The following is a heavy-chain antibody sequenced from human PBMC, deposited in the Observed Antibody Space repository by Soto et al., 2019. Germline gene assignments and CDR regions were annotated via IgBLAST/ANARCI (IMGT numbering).Heavy chain of an antibody. CDR1: GGSISSYY. V-gene: IGHV4-59*12. D-gene: IGHD2-21*02. CDR3: ARGHHGGDQGDI. Sequence: QVQLQESGPGLVKPSETLSLTCTVSGGSISSYYWSWIRQPPGKGLEWIGYIYNRGSTNYNPSLKSRVTIPVDTSRNHFSMKLYPVTAADTAVYFCARGHHGGDQGDIWGQGTMVTGSS. J-gene: IGHJ3*02. CDR2: IYNRGST.